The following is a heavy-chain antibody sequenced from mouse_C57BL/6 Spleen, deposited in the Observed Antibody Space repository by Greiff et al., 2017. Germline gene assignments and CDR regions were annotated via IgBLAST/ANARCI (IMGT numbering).Heavy chain of an antibody. J-gene: IGHJ2*01. CDR3: ASRNTVGVDY. Sequence: QVHVKQSGAELAKPGASVKLSWKASGYTFTSYWMHWVKQRPGQGLEWIGYINPSSGYTKYNQKFKDKATLTADKSSSTAYMQLSSLTYEDSAVYYCASRNTVGVDYWGQGTTLTVSS. CDR2: INPSSGYT. CDR1: GYTFTSYW. D-gene: IGHD1-1*01. V-gene: IGHV1-7*01.